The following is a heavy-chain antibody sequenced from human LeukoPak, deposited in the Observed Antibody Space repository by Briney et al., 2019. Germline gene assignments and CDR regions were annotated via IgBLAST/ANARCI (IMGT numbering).Heavy chain of an antibody. V-gene: IGHV3-30*02. J-gene: IGHJ4*02. CDR1: RFTFSRYG. CDR2: MRFDGTTK. Sequence: PGGSLRLSCAASRFTFSRYGMHWVRQAPGKGLEWLAFMRFDGTTKYYADSVRGRFTISRDNSKNSVYLQMSSLRAEDTAVYYCAKEIQDEYCSGAQNCLFEYWGQGTLVTVSS. CDR3: AKEIQDEYCSGAQNCLFEY. D-gene: IGHD2-15*01.